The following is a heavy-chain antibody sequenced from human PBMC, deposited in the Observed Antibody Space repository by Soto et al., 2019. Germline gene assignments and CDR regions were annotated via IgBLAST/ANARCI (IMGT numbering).Heavy chain of an antibody. CDR2: IYYSGST. Sequence: PSETLSLTCTVSGGSISSYYWSWIRQPPGKGLEWIGYIYYSGSTNYNPSLKSRVTISVDTSKNQFSLKLSSVTAADTAVYYCARDSTAMVRGVYYYYGMDVWGQGTTVTVS. CDR3: ARDSTAMVRGVYYYYGMDV. D-gene: IGHD3-10*01. J-gene: IGHJ6*02. CDR1: GGSISSYY. V-gene: IGHV4-59*01.